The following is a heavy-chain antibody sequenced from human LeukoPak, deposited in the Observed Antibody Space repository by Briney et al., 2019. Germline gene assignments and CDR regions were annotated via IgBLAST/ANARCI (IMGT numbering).Heavy chain of an antibody. V-gene: IGHV4-38-2*02. CDR1: GGSISGYY. CDR2: IYHSGST. J-gene: IGHJ6*03. CDR3: ASLAGLLVPNYYYYMDV. D-gene: IGHD1-26*01. Sequence: PSETLSLTCTVSGGSISGYYWGWIRQPPGKGLEWIGSIYHSGSTYYNPSLKSRVTISVDTSKNQFSLKLSSVTAADTAVYYCASLAGLLVPNYYYYMDVWGKGTTVTVSS.